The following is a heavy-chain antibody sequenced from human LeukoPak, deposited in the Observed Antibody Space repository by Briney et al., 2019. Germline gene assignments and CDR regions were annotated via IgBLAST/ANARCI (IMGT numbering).Heavy chain of an antibody. Sequence: PSQTLSLTCTVSGGSISSGDYYWSWIRQPPGKGLEWIGYIYYSGSTYYNPSLKSRVTISVDTSKNQFSLKLSSVTAADTAVYYCARNSGYDDDAFDIWGQGTMVTVPS. D-gene: IGHD5-12*01. J-gene: IGHJ3*02. V-gene: IGHV4-30-4*01. CDR2: IYYSGST. CDR3: ARNSGYDDDAFDI. CDR1: GGSISSGDYY.